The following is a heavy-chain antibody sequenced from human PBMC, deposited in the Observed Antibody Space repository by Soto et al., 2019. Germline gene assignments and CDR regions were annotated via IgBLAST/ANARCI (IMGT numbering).Heavy chain of an antibody. Sequence: PSETLSLTCTVSGGCISSGGYYWSWIRQHPGKGQEWIGYIYYSGSTYYNPSLKSRVTISVDTSKNQFSLKLSSVTAADTAVFYCATQLLGTYYYYYGMDVWGQGTTVTVSS. CDR1: GGCISSGGYY. V-gene: IGHV4-31*03. J-gene: IGHJ6*02. CDR3: ATQLLGTYYYYYGMDV. D-gene: IGHD2-2*01. CDR2: IYYSGST.